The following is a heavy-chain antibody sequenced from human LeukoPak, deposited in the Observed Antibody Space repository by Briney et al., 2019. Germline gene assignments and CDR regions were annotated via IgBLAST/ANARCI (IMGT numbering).Heavy chain of an antibody. Sequence: SENLSLTCTVSGGSISTYYWSWIRQPPGKGLEWIGYIYYSGSTNYSPSLQSRVTISVDTSRNQFSLRLSSVTAADTAMYYCARSGTKTNGFDYWGQGTLVTVSS. V-gene: IGHV4-59*01. CDR3: ARSGTKTNGFDY. CDR2: IYYSGST. CDR1: GGSISTYY. D-gene: IGHD2-8*01. J-gene: IGHJ4*02.